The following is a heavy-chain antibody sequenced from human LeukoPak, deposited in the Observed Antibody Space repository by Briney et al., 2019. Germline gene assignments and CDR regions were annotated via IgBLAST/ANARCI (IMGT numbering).Heavy chain of an antibody. Sequence: PSETLSLTCAVSGYSIGSYSFCACLRQPPGKVVEWTGSMSYDGSTQYNPSLQSRVTISGDTSKNKFSLKLSSLTAADTAVYHCARASIAGVGNETPSYWFDSWGQGTLVTVSS. D-gene: IGHD6-6*01. V-gene: IGHV4-38-2*01. J-gene: IGHJ5*01. CDR3: ARASIAGVGNETPSYWFDS. CDR2: MSYDGST. CDR1: GYSIGSYSF.